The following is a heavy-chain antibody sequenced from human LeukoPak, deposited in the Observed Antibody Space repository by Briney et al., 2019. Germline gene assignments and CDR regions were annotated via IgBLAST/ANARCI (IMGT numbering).Heavy chain of an antibody. D-gene: IGHD5-12*01. V-gene: IGHV3-66*01. CDR1: GFTFSDYY. J-gene: IGHJ5*02. CDR2: IYSGGYI. Sequence: GGSLRLSCAASGFTFSDYYMSWVRQTPGKGLEWVAVIYSGGYIVYADSVKGRFIISRDNSKNTLYLQMNSLRAEDTAVYYCAKDYGYFDPWGQGTLVTVSS. CDR3: AKDYGYFDP.